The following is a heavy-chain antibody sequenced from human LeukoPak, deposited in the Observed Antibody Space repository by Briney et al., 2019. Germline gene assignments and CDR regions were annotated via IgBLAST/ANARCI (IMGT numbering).Heavy chain of an antibody. CDR2: IYYSGST. CDR1: GGSISSGGYY. J-gene: IGHJ2*01. Sequence: PSETLSLTCTVSGGSISSGGYYWSWIRQHPGKGLDWIGYIYYSGSTYYNPSLKSRVTISVDTSKNQFSLKLSSVTAADTAVYYCARNKPSDFGFRPTPIGYFDLWGRGTLVTVSS. D-gene: IGHD1/OR15-1a*01. V-gene: IGHV4-31*03. CDR3: ARNKPSDFGFRPTPIGYFDL.